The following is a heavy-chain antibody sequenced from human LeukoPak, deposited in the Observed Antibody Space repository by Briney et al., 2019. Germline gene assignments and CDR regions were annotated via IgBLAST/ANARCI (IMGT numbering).Heavy chain of an antibody. V-gene: IGHV6-1*01. CDR1: GDSVSSNSAA. CDR2: TYFMSKWYN. Sequence: SQTLSLTCAISGDSVSSNSAAWNWIRQSPSRGLEWLGRTYFMSKWYNDYAVSVRSRITINPDTPKNQFSLQLNSVTPEDTAVYYCARSATYITMVRGAQYNWFNPWGQGTLVTVSS. D-gene: IGHD3-10*01. CDR3: ARSATYITMVRGAQYNWFNP. J-gene: IGHJ5*02.